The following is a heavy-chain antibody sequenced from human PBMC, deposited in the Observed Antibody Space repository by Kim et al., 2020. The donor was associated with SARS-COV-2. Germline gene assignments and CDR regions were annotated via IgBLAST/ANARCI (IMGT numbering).Heavy chain of an antibody. V-gene: IGHV4-31*03. Sequence: SETLSLTCTVSGGSISSGGYYWSWIRQHPGKGLEWIGYIYYSGSTYYNPSLKSRVTISVDTSKNQFSLKLSSVTAADTAVYYCARRKGAAADYWGQGTLVTVSS. CDR3: ARRKGAAADY. CDR2: IYYSGST. CDR1: GGSISSGGYY. J-gene: IGHJ4*02. D-gene: IGHD6-13*01.